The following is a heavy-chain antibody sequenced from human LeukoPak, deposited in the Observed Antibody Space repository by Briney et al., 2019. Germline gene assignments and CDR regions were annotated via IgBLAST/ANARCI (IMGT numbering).Heavy chain of an antibody. J-gene: IGHJ4*02. Sequence: PGGSLRLSCAASGFTFSSYWMSWVRQAPGKGLEWVANIKQDGSEKYYADSVKGRFTISRDNAKNPLSLQMNSLRAEDTAVYYCARVKREYCSGGSCYRSFDYWGQGTLVTVSS. CDR1: GFTFSSYW. V-gene: IGHV3-7*01. CDR2: IKQDGSEK. D-gene: IGHD2-15*01. CDR3: ARVKREYCSGGSCYRSFDY.